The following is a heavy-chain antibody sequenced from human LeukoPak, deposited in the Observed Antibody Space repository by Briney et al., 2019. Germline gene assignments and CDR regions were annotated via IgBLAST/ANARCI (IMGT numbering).Heavy chain of an antibody. CDR1: GYTFTGYY. CDR2: INPNSGGT. D-gene: IGHD3-22*01. CDR3: ARMSQYDSSGYYYLTHFDY. J-gene: IGHJ4*02. V-gene: IGHV1-2*02. Sequence: ASVKVSCKASGYTFTGYYMHWVRQAPGQGLEWMGWINPNSGGTNYAQKFQGRVTMTRDTSISTAYMELSRLRPDDTAVYYCARMSQYDSSGYYYLTHFDYWGQGTLVTVSS.